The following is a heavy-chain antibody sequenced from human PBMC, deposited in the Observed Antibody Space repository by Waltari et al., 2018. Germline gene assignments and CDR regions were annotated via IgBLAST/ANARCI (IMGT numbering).Heavy chain of an antibody. CDR3: ARYSSGWNYFDY. J-gene: IGHJ4*02. CDR2: TSSRSNGNN. D-gene: IGHD6-19*01. Sequence: QVQLQQSGPGLVKPSQTLSLTCAISGDSVSSNSAAWNWIRQSPSRGLEWLGRTSSRSNGNNDNAVSVKSRITINPDTSKTQFSLQLNSVTPEDTAVYYCARYSSGWNYFDYWAREPWSPSPQ. CDR1: GDSVSSNSAA. V-gene: IGHV6-1*01.